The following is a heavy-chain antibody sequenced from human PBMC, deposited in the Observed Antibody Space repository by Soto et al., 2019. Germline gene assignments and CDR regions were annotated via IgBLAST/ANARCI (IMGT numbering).Heavy chain of an antibody. CDR3: VRDVPAAGTDWFDP. CDR1: GGSINNYW. CDR2: LHSTGAT. Sequence: PSENLSLTCTVSGGSINNYWWSWIRQAADKRLEWIGRLHSTGATNYNPSLRSRVTMSVDKSKNQFSLNLASVTAADTAVYYCVRDVPAAGTDWFDPWGQGTLVTVS. V-gene: IGHV4-4*07. J-gene: IGHJ5*02. D-gene: IGHD6-13*01.